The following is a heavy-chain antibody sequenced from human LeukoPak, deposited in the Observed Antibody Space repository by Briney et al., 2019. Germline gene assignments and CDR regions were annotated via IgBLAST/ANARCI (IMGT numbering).Heavy chain of an antibody. V-gene: IGHV1-18*01. Sequence: GASVKVSCKASGYTFTSYGISWVRQAPGQGLEWMGWISAYNGNTNYAQKLQGRVTMTTATSTSTAYMQLRSLRSDDTAVYSCARVLRYFDSSPSWFDTWGQGTLVTVSS. J-gene: IGHJ5*02. CDR1: GYTFTSYG. D-gene: IGHD3-9*01. CDR2: ISAYNGNT. CDR3: ARVLRYFDSSPSWFDT.